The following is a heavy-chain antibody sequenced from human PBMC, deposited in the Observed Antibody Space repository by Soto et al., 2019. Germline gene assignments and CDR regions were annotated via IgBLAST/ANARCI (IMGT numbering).Heavy chain of an antibody. Sequence: XGTLALTCAVYGGSFSGYYWSGIRQPPGKGLEWIGEINHSGSTNYNPSLKSRVTISVDTSKNQFSLKLSSVTAADTAVYYCARGGYCSSTSCSNGGWFDPWGQGTLVTVSS. D-gene: IGHD2-2*01. CDR1: GGSFSGYY. CDR2: INHSGST. J-gene: IGHJ5*02. CDR3: ARGGYCSSTSCSNGGWFDP. V-gene: IGHV4-34*01.